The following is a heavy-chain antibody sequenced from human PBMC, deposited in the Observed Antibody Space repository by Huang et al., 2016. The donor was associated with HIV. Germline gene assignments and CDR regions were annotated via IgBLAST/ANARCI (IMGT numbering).Heavy chain of an antibody. CDR2: ISYDGSSQ. J-gene: IGHJ4*02. Sequence: QLQLVESGGGVVQPGTSLRVSCAASGFTLSGFGMHWVRQTPGKGLEWVAVISYDGSSQLYAGSVKGRFTISRDNSDNTLYLQMNSLRPDDTGFYYCAKESRWFSSLDHWGQGILVTVSS. V-gene: IGHV3-30*18. CDR3: AKESRWFSSLDH. D-gene: IGHD2-15*01. CDR1: GFTLSGFG.